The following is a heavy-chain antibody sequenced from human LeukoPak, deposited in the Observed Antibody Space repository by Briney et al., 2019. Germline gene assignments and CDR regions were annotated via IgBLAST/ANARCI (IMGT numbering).Heavy chain of an antibody. CDR3: AKDYYDSSGPPAGFDP. D-gene: IGHD3-22*01. J-gene: IGHJ5*02. CDR2: IWYDGSNK. Sequence: PGGSLRLSCVASGFTLSSYTMNWVRQAPGKGLEWVAVIWYDGSNKYYADSVKGRLTISRDNSKNTLYLQMNSLRAEDTAVYYCAKDYYDSSGPPAGFDPWGQGTLVTVSS. V-gene: IGHV3-33*06. CDR1: GFTLSSYT.